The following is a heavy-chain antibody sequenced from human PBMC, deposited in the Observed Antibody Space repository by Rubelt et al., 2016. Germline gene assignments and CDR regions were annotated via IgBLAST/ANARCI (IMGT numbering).Heavy chain of an antibody. J-gene: IGHJ4*02. D-gene: IGHD6-13*01. CDR2: IYWDDDK. Sequence: QITLKESGPTLVKPTQTLTLTCTFSGFSLSTSGVGVGWIRQPPGKALEWLALIYWDDDKRYSPSLKSRLTITKDTSKNQVVLTMTNMDPVDTATYYCARRHSTSRGDYFDYWGQGTLVTVSS. CDR1: GFSLSTSGVG. V-gene: IGHV2-5*02. CDR3: ARRHSTSRGDYFDY.